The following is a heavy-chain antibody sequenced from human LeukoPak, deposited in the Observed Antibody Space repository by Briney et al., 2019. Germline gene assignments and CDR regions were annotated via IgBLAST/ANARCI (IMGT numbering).Heavy chain of an antibody. CDR1: GFTFSSYA. D-gene: IGHD6-6*01. V-gene: IGHV3-30*04. Sequence: PGGSLRLSCAASGFTFSSYAMHWVRQAPGKGLEWVAVISYDGSNKYYADSVKGRFTISRDNSKNTLYLQMNSLRAEDTAVYYCAKDGSSSPYYYFDYWGQGTLVTVPS. CDR2: ISYDGSNK. CDR3: AKDGSSSPYYYFDY. J-gene: IGHJ4*02.